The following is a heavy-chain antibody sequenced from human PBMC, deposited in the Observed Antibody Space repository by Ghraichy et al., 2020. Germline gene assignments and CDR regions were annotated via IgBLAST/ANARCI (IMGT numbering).Heavy chain of an antibody. CDR1: RGSYSNHA. Sequence: SVKVSCKASRGSYSNHAINWVRQAPGQGLEWMGVIIPLFSTTNYAQKFQGRVTITADESTDPAYMELSSLRSDDTAMYYCAKLGIGYTYGRGSAFDIWGQGTLVSVSA. J-gene: IGHJ3*02. CDR2: IIPLFSTT. V-gene: IGHV1-69*13. CDR3: AKLGIGYTYGRGSAFDI. D-gene: IGHD5-18*01.